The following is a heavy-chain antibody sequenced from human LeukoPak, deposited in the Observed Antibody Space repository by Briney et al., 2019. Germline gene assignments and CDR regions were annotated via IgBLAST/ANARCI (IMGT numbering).Heavy chain of an antibody. Sequence: PGGSLRLSCTASGFTFGDYAMSWVRQAPGKRLEWVGFIRSKAYGGTTEYAASVKGRFTISRDDSKSIAYLQMNSLKTEDTAVYYCTRDPISDYYDSSGPLDYWGQGTLVTVSS. CDR2: IRSKAYGGTT. D-gene: IGHD3-22*01. CDR1: GFTFGDYA. V-gene: IGHV3-49*04. CDR3: TRDPISDYYDSSGPLDY. J-gene: IGHJ4*02.